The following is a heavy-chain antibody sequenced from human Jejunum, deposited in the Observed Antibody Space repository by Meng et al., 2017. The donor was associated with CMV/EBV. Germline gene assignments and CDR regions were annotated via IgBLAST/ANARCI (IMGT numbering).Heavy chain of an antibody. CDR3: ASGNDFNI. CDR1: RFTFSINW. Sequence: LSCADTRFTFSINWVGWVRQPPGEGPEWVASIKPDGSEIQYVGSLRGRFTVSRDNARKSLYLQMNSLTAEDTAVYYCASGNDFNIWGQGTLVTVSS. V-gene: IGHV3-7*01. D-gene: IGHD1-1*01. J-gene: IGHJ3*02. CDR2: IKPDGSEI.